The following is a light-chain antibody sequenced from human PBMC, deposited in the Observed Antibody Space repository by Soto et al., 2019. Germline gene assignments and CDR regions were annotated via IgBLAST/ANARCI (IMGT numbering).Light chain of an antibody. V-gene: IGKV1-39*01. J-gene: IGKJ2*01. CDR1: ESISNY. CDR3: QQTYSTPPT. Sequence: DIQMTQSPSSLSASVGDSVTITCRASESISNYLKWYQQKPGKAPKLLSYPPSSLQSGLPPRFSGGGAGTTCTLTISSLQPEDFASYYCQQTYSTPPTFGHGTRLEIK. CDR2: PPS.